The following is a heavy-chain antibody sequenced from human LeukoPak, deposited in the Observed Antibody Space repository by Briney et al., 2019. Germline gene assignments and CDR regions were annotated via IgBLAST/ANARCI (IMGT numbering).Heavy chain of an antibody. J-gene: IGHJ4*02. Sequence: GTLSLTCAVSGGSISSSNWWSWVRQPPGKGLEWVSYISSSSSTIYYADSVKGRFTISRDNAKNSLYLQMNSLRAEDTAVYYCARDQRVAGFDYWGQGTLVTVSS. V-gene: IGHV3-48*01. CDR1: GGSISSSN. D-gene: IGHD2-15*01. CDR3: ARDQRVAGFDY. CDR2: ISSSSSTI.